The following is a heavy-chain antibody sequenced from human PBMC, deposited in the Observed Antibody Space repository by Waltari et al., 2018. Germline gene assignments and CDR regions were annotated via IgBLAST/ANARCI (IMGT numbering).Heavy chain of an antibody. Sequence: EVQLVESGGGLVQPGGSLRLSCTASAFTFCTYSRVWVRQAPGTGLEWVATIKQDGSESYYVDSVKGRFTFSRDNAKNSLYLQMNSLRAEDTAVYYCARPYSSGWYINFDYWGQGTLVTVSS. CDR3: ARPYSSGWYINFDY. D-gene: IGHD6-19*01. CDR2: IKQDGSES. CDR1: AFTFCTYS. V-gene: IGHV3-7*01. J-gene: IGHJ4*02.